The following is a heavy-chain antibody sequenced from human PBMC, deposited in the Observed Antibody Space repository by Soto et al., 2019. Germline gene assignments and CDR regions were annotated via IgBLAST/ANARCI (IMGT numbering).Heavy chain of an antibody. D-gene: IGHD3-22*01. J-gene: IGHJ3*02. V-gene: IGHV5-51*01. CDR1: GYSFTSYW. CDR2: IYPGDSDT. Sequence: PGESLKISCKGSGYSFTSYWIGWVRQMPGKGLEWMGIIYPGDSDTRYSPSFQGQVTISADKSISTAYLQWSSLKASDTAMYYCARRSSGYYYGSEAFDIWGQGTMVTVS. CDR3: ARRSSGYYYGSEAFDI.